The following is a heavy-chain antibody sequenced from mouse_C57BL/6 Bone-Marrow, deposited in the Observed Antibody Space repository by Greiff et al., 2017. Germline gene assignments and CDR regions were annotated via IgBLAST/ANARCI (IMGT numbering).Heavy chain of an antibody. Sequence: QVQLQQPGAELVKPGASVKLSCKASGYTFTSYWMQWVQQRPGQGLEWIGEIDPSDSYTNYPQKFKCKATLTVDTSSSTAYLQLSSLTSYYSAVYYCARDGYYYFDYWGQGTTLTVSS. CDR3: ARDGYYYFDY. D-gene: IGHD2-3*01. CDR1: GYTFTSYW. J-gene: IGHJ2*01. CDR2: IDPSDSYT. V-gene: IGHV1-50*01.